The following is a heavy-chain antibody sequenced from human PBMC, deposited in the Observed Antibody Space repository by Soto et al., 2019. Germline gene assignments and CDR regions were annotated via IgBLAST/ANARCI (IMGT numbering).Heavy chain of an antibody. J-gene: IGHJ4*02. CDR1: GFTFSNYG. CDR3: AKSWSKYGDYSNY. D-gene: IGHD4-17*01. CDR2: ISYDGSNK. Sequence: PGGSLRLSCAASGFTFSNYGMHWVRQAPGKGLEWVAVISYDGSNKYYADSVKGRFTISRDNSKNTLYLQMNSLRVEDTAIYYCAKSWSKYGDYSNYWGQGILVTVSS. V-gene: IGHV3-30*18.